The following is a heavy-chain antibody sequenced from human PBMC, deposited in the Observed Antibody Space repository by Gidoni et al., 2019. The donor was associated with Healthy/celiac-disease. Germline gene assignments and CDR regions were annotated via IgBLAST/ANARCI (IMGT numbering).Heavy chain of an antibody. CDR1: GFTFSDYY. Sequence: QVQLLQSGGGLVKPGGSLRLSCAASGFTFSDYYMIWIRQAPGQGLECVSYISSSGSTIYYADSVKGRFPISRDNAKNSLYLQMNSLRAEDTAVYYCARDCGYSGYDPSDYWGQGTLVTVSS. CDR2: ISSSGSTI. J-gene: IGHJ4*02. CDR3: ARDCGYSGYDPSDY. V-gene: IGHV3-11*01. D-gene: IGHD5-12*01.